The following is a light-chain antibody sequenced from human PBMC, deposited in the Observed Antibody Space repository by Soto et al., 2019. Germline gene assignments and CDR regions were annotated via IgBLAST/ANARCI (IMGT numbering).Light chain of an antibody. V-gene: IGLV2-11*01. CDR2: DVY. J-gene: IGLJ2*01. CDR3: CSYAGRYTVI. Sequence: QSALSQPRSVSESPGQSVTISCTGTDNDVGGYDYVSWYQQRPGTAPKFLIFDVYKRPSGVPDRFSGSKSGNTASLTISGLQAEDEADYFCCSYAGRYTVIFGGGTKLTVL. CDR1: DNDVGGYDY.